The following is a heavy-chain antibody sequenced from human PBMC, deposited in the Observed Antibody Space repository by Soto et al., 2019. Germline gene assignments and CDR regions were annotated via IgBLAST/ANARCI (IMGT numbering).Heavy chain of an antibody. V-gene: IGHV3-23*01. J-gene: IGHJ5*02. CDR1: GFTFSSYV. CDR2: ISGSGGNT. Sequence: GGSLRLSCAASGFTFSSYVMSWVRQAPGRGLEWVSAISGSGGNTYYADSVKGRFTISRDNSKNTLFLQMNSLRAEDTALYFCAKEMGDYYDSSGSWFDPWGQGTLVTVSS. CDR3: AKEMGDYYDSSGSWFDP. D-gene: IGHD3-22*01.